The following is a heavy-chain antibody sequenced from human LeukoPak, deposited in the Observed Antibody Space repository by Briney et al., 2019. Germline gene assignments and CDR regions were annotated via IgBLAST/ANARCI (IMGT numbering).Heavy chain of an antibody. Sequence: GGSLRLSCAASGFTFSDYYMSWVRQAPGKGLEWVSYISSSGSTIYYADSVKGRFTISRDNAKNSLYLQMNSMRAEDTAVYYCARDAGYFSTDFDYWGQGTLVTVSS. CDR3: ARDAGYFSTDFDY. D-gene: IGHD4-17*01. V-gene: IGHV3-11*01. CDR1: GFTFSDYY. J-gene: IGHJ4*02. CDR2: ISSSGSTI.